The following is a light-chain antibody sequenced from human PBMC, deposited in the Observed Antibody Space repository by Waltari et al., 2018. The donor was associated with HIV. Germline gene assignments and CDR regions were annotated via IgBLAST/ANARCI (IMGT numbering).Light chain of an antibody. CDR1: TSDIGRYDY. CDR2: EVN. Sequence: QSALPPPASVSGSPGQSIPISCPGTTSDIGRYDYVHWYHQHPGKVPKLMIYEVNKRPSRVSNRFSGSKSGNTASLTISGLQAEDEADYYCSSYTSSDTQVFGGGTRLTVL. CDR3: SSYTSSDTQV. J-gene: IGLJ3*02. V-gene: IGLV2-14*01.